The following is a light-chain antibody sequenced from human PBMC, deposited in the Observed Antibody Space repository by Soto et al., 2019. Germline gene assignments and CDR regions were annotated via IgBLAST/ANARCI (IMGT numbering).Light chain of an antibody. J-gene: IGKJ1*01. CDR3: KQNKNRAPWS. V-gene: IGKV3-15*01. Sequence: EIVMTQSPATLSVSPGERATLSCRASQSVSSNLAWYQQKPGQAPRLLIYGASTRATGIPARFSGSGSGTEYSRTISSLPSQDSAVYSCKQNKNRAPWSLGQGTTVKI. CDR2: GAS. CDR1: QSVSSN.